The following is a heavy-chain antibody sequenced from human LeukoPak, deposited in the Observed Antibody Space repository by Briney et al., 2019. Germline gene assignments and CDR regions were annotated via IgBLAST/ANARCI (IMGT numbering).Heavy chain of an antibody. V-gene: IGHV1-46*01. CDR1: GYTFTGYY. CDR2: INPSGGST. CDR3: ARGPPNTAIDY. J-gene: IGHJ4*02. Sequence: ASVNVSCKASGYTFTGYYMHWVRQAPGQGLEWMGIINPSGGSTSYAQKFQGRVTMTRDTSTSTVYMELSSLRSEDTAVYYCARGPPNTAIDYWGQGTLVTVSS. D-gene: IGHD5-18*01.